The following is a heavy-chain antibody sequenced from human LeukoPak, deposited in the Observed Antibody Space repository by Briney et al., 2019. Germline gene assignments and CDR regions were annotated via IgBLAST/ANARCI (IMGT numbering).Heavy chain of an antibody. J-gene: IGHJ4*02. CDR2: INSDGIST. Sequence: PGGSLRLSCAASAFTFSSYWMHWVRQAPGKGLVWVSRINSDGISTSYADSVKGRLTISRDNAKNTLYLQMNSLRAEDTAVYYCAKGGATVIDYWGQGTLVTVSS. CDR3: AKGGATVIDY. D-gene: IGHD4-17*01. V-gene: IGHV3-74*01. CDR1: AFTFSSYW.